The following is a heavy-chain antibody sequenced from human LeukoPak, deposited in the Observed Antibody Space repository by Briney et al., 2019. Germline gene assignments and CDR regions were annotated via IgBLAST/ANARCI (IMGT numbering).Heavy chain of an antibody. D-gene: IGHD2-15*01. CDR2: ISYDGSNK. V-gene: IGHV3-30*18. CDR3: AKDGRDIVVVVAATLYNTGSYFDY. CDR1: GWTFSSYG. J-gene: IGHJ4*02. Sequence: SLRLSCAASGWTFSSYGRRWVRQAPGKGLEWVAVISYDGSNKYYPDSVKGRFTIYRDNSKNTLHLQMNSLRAEDTAVYYCAKDGRDIVVVVAATLYNTGSYFDYWGQGTLVTVSS.